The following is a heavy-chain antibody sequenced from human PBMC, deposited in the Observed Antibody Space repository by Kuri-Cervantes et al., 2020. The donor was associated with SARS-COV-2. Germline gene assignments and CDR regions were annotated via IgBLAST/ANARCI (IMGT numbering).Heavy chain of an antibody. CDR1: GGTFSSYA. Sequence: VKVSCKASGGTFSSYAISWVRQAPGQGLEWMGGIIPIFGTANYAQKFQGRVTITADKSTSTAYMELSSLRSEDTAVYYCAGSRWLQLDYYYYGMDVWGQGTTVTVSS. J-gene: IGHJ6*02. CDR2: IIPIFGTA. V-gene: IGHV1-69*13. D-gene: IGHD5-24*01. CDR3: AGSRWLQLDYYYYGMDV.